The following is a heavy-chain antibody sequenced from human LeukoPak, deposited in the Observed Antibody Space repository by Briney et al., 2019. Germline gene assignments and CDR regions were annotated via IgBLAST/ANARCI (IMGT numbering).Heavy chain of an antibody. CDR2: IKQDGSEK. CDR3: AGDTRTFDY. CDR1: GFTFSRYR. J-gene: IGHJ4*02. D-gene: IGHD1-26*01. Sequence: GGSLRLSCAASGFTFSRYRMNWVRQAPGKGLEWVANIKQDGSEKYYVDSVKGRFTISRDNAKNSLFLQMNSLRAEDTAVYYCAGDTRTFDYWGQGTLVTVSS. V-gene: IGHV3-7*01.